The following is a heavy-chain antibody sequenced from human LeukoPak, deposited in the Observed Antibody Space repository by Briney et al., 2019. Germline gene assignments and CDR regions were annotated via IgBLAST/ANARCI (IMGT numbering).Heavy chain of an antibody. CDR2: IYHSGST. D-gene: IGHD3-16*01. CDR3: ARIRPGGAPPDY. J-gene: IGHJ4*02. V-gene: IGHV4-38-2*01. Sequence: PSEILSLTCAVSGYSISSGYYWGWIRQPAGEGLEWIGSIYHSGSTYYNPSLKSRVTISVDTSKNQFSLKLSSVTAADTAVYYCARIRPGGAPPDYWGQGTLVTVSS. CDR1: GYSISSGYY.